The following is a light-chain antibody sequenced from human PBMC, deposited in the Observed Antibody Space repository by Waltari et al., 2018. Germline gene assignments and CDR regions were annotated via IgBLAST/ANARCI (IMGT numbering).Light chain of an antibody. V-gene: IGLV2-8*01. CDR1: SGDVGYYDF. CDR3: TSFAASGDWV. CDR2: EVT. Sequence: QSALTQPPSASGSPGQAVTISCTGSSGDVGYYDFVSWYQQHPGKVPRLLIFEVTRRPAGVPERFSGSKSETTASLTVSGLQPEDEADDYCTSFAASGDWVFGGGTKLTVL. J-gene: IGLJ3*02.